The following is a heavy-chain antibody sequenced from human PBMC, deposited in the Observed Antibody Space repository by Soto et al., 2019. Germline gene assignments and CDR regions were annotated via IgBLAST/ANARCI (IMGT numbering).Heavy chain of an antibody. CDR1: GFSFSNYA. J-gene: IGHJ4*02. D-gene: IGHD5-18*01. CDR3: ARGGPYQQLTAFDY. CDR2: ISNNGVST. V-gene: IGHV3-64*01. Sequence: EVQLVESGGILVQPGGSLRLSCVASGFSFSNYAMHWVRQAPGKGLEYVSAISNNGVSTYYANSVKGRFIISRDNSKNTMYRQMRSLRAEDMAVYYCARGGPYQQLTAFDYLGQGTLVTVSS.